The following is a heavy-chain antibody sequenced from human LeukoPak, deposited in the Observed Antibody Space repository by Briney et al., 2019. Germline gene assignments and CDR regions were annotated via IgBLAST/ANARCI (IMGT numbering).Heavy chain of an antibody. Sequence: ASVKVSCKASGYTFTSYDINWVRQATGQGLEWMGWMNPDSGKTGYAQKFQGRVTMTRNTSISTAYMELSSLRSEDTAVYYCARVYSSSWYAFDPWGQGTLVTVSS. J-gene: IGHJ5*02. CDR1: GYTFTSYD. CDR2: MNPDSGKT. CDR3: ARVYSSSWYAFDP. V-gene: IGHV1-8*01. D-gene: IGHD6-13*01.